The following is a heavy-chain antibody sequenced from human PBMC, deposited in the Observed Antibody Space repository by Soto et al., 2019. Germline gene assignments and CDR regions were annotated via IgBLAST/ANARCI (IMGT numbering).Heavy chain of an antibody. CDR2: IIPIFGTA. J-gene: IGHJ4*02. D-gene: IGHD4-17*01. CDR1: GGTFSSYA. V-gene: IGHV1-69*13. CDR3: ASVYGDYLYYFDY. Sequence: SVKVSCKASGGTFSSYAISWVRQAPGQGLEWMGGIIPIFGTANYAQKFQGRVTITADESTSTAYMELSSLRSEDTAVYYCASVYGDYLYYFDYWGQGTLVTVSS.